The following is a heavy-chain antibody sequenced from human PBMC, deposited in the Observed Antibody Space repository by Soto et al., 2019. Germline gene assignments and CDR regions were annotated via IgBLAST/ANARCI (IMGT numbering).Heavy chain of an antibody. CDR3: AHSEKRLVDDAFDI. CDR1: GFSLSTSGVG. V-gene: IGHV2-5*02. D-gene: IGHD6-13*01. CDR2: IYLDDDK. J-gene: IGHJ3*02. Sequence: QITLKESGPTLVKPTQTLTLTCTFSGFSLSTSGVGVGWIRQPPGKALEWLALIYLDDDKCYSPSLKSRLTINKDTSKNQLVLTMTNMDPVDTATYYCAHSEKRLVDDAFDIWGQGTVVTVSS.